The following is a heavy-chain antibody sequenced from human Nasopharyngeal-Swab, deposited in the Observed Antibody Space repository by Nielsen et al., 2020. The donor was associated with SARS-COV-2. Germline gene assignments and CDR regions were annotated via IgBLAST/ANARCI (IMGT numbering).Heavy chain of an antibody. CDR1: GGSISSSSYY. D-gene: IGHD1-26*01. Sequence: GSLRLSCTVSGGSISSSSYYWGWIRQPPGKGLEWIGSIYYSGSTNYNPSLKSRVTISVDTSKNQFSLKLSSVTAADTAVYYCARLVGATDYYYYGMDVWGQGTTVTVSS. CDR2: IYYSGST. CDR3: ARLVGATDYYYYGMDV. J-gene: IGHJ6*02. V-gene: IGHV4-39*07.